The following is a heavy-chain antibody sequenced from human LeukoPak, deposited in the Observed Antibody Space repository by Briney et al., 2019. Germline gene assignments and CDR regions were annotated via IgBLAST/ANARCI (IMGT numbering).Heavy chain of an antibody. CDR3: ARSGSYSGPYVY. D-gene: IGHD1-26*01. CDR2: IYTTGST. CDR1: GGSINNYY. V-gene: IGHV4-4*07. J-gene: IGHJ4*02. Sequence: SETLSLTCTVSGGSINNYYWSWIRQPAGKGLEWIGRIYTTGSTNYNPSLKSRITMSVDTSKNQFSLKLSSVTAADTAVYYCARSGSYSGPYVYWGQGTVVTVSS.